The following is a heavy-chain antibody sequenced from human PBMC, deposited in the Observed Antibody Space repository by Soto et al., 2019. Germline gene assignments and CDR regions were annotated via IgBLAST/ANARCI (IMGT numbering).Heavy chain of an antibody. V-gene: IGHV6-1*01. CDR2: TYYRSKWYN. CDR1: GDSVSSNSAA. D-gene: IGHD6-13*01. Sequence: SQTLSLTCAISGDSVSSNSAAWNWIRQSPSRGLEWLGRTYYRSKWYNDYAVSVKSRITINPDTSKNQFSLQLNSVTPEDTAVYYCAGARSTWGSTWYFDYWAQGNLVTVSS. CDR3: AGARSTWGSTWYFDY. J-gene: IGHJ4*02.